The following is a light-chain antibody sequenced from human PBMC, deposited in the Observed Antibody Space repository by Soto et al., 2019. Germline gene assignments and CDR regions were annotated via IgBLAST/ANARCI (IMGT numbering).Light chain of an antibody. J-gene: IGLJ2*01. Sequence: QSVLTQPPSVSEAPRQRVTISCSGSRSNIGNNAVSWYQQVPGKAPKLLVYYDDLVASGVSVRFSGSKSGTSASLAIGGLQSEDEADYYCAAWDDRMNVFLFGGGTKVTVL. CDR2: YDD. CDR3: AAWDDRMNVFL. V-gene: IGLV1-36*01. CDR1: RSNIGNNA.